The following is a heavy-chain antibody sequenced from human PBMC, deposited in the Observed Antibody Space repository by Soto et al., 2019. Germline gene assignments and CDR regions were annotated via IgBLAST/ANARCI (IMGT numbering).Heavy chain of an antibody. V-gene: IGHV1-69*13. CDR2: IIPIFGTA. CDR3: ARSPSSSPQRGWFEP. J-gene: IGHJ5*02. Sequence: SVKVSCKASGCTFSSYAISWVRQAPGQGLEWMGGIIPIFGTANYAQKFQGRVTITADESTSTAYMELSSLRSEDTAVYYCARSPSSSPQRGWFEPWGQGTLVIVS. CDR1: GCTFSSYA. D-gene: IGHD6-13*01.